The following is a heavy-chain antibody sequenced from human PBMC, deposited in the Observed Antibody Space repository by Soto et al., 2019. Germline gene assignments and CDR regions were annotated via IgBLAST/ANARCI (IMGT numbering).Heavy chain of an antibody. CDR1: GGTFSSYA. CDR3: ATKERGVTAQFDY. CDR2: IIPIFGTA. Sequence: QVQLVQSGAEVKKPGSSVKVSCKASGGTFSSYAISWVRQAPGQGLEWMGGIIPIFGTANYAQKFQGRVTIAADESTSTAYMELSSLRSEDTAVCYCATKERGVTAQFDYWGQGTLVTVST. D-gene: IGHD2-15*01. J-gene: IGHJ4*02. V-gene: IGHV1-69*12.